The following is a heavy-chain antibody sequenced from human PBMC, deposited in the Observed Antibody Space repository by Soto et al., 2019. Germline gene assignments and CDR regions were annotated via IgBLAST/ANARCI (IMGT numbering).Heavy chain of an antibody. J-gene: IGHJ4*02. CDR2: ISYDGSNK. D-gene: IGHD4-17*01. V-gene: IGHV3-30-3*01. CDR1: GFTFSSYA. Sequence: QVQLVDSGGGVVQPGRSLRLSCAASGFTFSSYAMHWVRQAPGKGLEWVAVISYDGSNKYYADSVKGRFTISRDHSKNPLYLQMNSLRAEDTAVYYCARDSSTRTTVTTSYSLWGQGTLVTVSS. CDR3: ARDSSTRTTVTTSYSL.